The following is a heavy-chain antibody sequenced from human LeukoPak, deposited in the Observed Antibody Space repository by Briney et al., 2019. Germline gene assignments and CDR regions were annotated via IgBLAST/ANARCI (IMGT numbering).Heavy chain of an antibody. CDR2: ISYDGSNK. CDR3: ARGPIVGAKGY. CDR1: GFTFSSYA. D-gene: IGHD1-26*01. Sequence: PGGSLRLSCAASGFTFSSYAMHWVRQAPGKGLEWVAVISYDGSNKYYADSVKGRFTISRDNSKNTLYLQMNGLRAEDTAVYYCARGPIVGAKGYWGQGTLVTVSS. V-gene: IGHV3-30*04. J-gene: IGHJ4*02.